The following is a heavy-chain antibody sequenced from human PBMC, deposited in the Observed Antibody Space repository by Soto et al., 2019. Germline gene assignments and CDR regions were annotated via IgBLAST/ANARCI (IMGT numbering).Heavy chain of an antibody. CDR3: ARDPGRHRDGYNYDFDY. D-gene: IGHD5-12*01. CDR2: IIPIFGTA. V-gene: IGHV1-69*13. J-gene: IGHJ4*02. CDR1: GGTFSSYA. Sequence: GASVKVSCKASGGTFSSYAISWVRQAPGQGLEWMGGIIPIFGTANYAQKFQGRVTITADESTSTAYMELSSLRSEDTAVYYCARDPGRHRDGYNYDFDYWGQGTLVTVS.